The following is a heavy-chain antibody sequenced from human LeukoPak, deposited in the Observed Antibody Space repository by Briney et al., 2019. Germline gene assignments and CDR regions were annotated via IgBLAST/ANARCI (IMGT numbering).Heavy chain of an antibody. V-gene: IGHV1-69*13. D-gene: IGHD1/OR15-1a*01. CDR3: AREQSFEHPADC. CDR2: IIPIFGTA. J-gene: IGHJ4*02. CDR1: GGTFSSYA. Sequence: VASVKVSCKASGGTFSSYAISWVRQAPGQGLEWMGGIIPIFGTANYAQKFQGRVTITAGESTSTAYMELSSLRSEDTAVYYCAREQSFEHPADCWGQGTLDTVSS.